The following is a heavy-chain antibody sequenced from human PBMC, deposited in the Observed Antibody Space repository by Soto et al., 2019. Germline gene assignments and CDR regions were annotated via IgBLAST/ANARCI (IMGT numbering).Heavy chain of an antibody. CDR3: AKDPIYRSNWYFDL. J-gene: IGHJ2*01. CDR1: GFTFSSYG. CDR2: ISYDGSNK. D-gene: IGHD4-4*01. V-gene: IGHV3-30*18. Sequence: QVQLVESGGGVVQPGRSLRLSCAASGFTFSSYGMHWVRQAPGKGLEWVAVISYDGSNKYYADSEKGRFTISRDNSKNTLYLQTNSLRAEDTAVYYCAKDPIYRSNWYFDLWGRGTLVTVSS.